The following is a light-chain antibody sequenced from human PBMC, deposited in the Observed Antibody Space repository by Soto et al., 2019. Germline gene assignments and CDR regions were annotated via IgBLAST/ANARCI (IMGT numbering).Light chain of an antibody. J-gene: IGKJ4*01. CDR3: QQYYSTPLT. CDR2: WAS. Sequence: DIVMTQSPDSLAVSLGERATIHCKSSQSVLSSSNNKNSIAWYQQKPGQPPRLLIYWASTRESGVPDRFSGSGSGTDFTLTISSLQAEEVAVYYCQQYYSTPLTFGGGTKVEI. V-gene: IGKV4-1*01. CDR1: QSVLSSSNNKNS.